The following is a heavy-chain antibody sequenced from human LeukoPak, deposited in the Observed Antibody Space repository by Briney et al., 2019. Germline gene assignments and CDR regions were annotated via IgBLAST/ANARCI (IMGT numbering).Heavy chain of an antibody. D-gene: IGHD4-17*01. Sequence: PSETLSLTCTVSGGSISSSSYYWGWIRQPPGKGLEWIGYIYYSGSTNYNPSLKSRLTISVDTSKNQFSLKLSSVTAADTAVYYCARLTDYGDYGNWFDPWGQGTLVTVSS. CDR3: ARLTDYGDYGNWFDP. CDR2: IYYSGST. CDR1: GGSISSSSYY. J-gene: IGHJ5*02. V-gene: IGHV4-61*05.